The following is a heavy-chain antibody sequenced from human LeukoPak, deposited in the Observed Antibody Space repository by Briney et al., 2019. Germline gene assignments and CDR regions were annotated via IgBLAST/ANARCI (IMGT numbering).Heavy chain of an antibody. J-gene: IGHJ4*02. CDR2: ISGSGGST. V-gene: IGHV3-23*01. CDR3: AKGLPDYYGSGSYYPPDY. CDR1: GFTVSSNY. Sequence: GGSLRLSCAASGFTVSSNYMSWVRQAPGKGLVWVSAISGSGGSTYYADSVKGRFTISRDNSKNTLYLQMNSLRAEDTAVYYCAKGLPDYYGSGSYYPPDYWGQGTLVTVSS. D-gene: IGHD3-10*01.